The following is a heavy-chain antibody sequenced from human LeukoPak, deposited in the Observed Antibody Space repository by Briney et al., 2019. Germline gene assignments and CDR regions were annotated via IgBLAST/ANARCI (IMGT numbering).Heavy chain of an antibody. Sequence: PSVTLSLTCTVSGGSISNYYWSWIRQPPGKGLEWIGYFYYSGNTIYNPSLKSRVTISVDTSKNQFSLKLSSVTAADTAVYYCARHGSGWYYFDYWGQGTLVTVSS. J-gene: IGHJ4*02. CDR3: ARHGSGWYYFDY. D-gene: IGHD6-19*01. CDR2: FYYSGNT. CDR1: GGSISNYY. V-gene: IGHV4-59*08.